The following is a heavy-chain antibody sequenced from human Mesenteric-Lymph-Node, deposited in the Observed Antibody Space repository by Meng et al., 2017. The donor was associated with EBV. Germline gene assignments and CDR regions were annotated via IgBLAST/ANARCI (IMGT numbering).Heavy chain of an antibody. CDR1: GVSISSSNW. CDR3: ARVPGKAAAGPGVDY. Sequence: QVQLQESGPGLVKPSGTLSLTCAVSGVSISSSNWWSWVRQSPGKGLQWIGDIYHSGTTNYNPSLKSRLTISVDKSNNHFSLKLTSVTAADTAVYYCARVPGKAAAGPGVDYWGQGTLVTVSS. V-gene: IGHV4-4*02. CDR2: IYHSGTT. J-gene: IGHJ4*02. D-gene: IGHD6-13*01.